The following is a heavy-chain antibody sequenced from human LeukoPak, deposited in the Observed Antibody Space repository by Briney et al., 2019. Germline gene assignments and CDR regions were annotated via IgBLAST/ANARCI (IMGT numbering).Heavy chain of an antibody. J-gene: IGHJ4*02. D-gene: IGHD6-19*01. V-gene: IGHV4-34*01. CDR3: ARLRSGGQVAGVYFDY. CDR2: INQSGST. CDR1: GGSFSGYF. Sequence: SETLFLTCAVFGGSFSGYFWSWIRQPPGKGLEWIGEINQSGSTNYNPSLKSRVTISIDTSKNHFSLKLSSVTAADTAVYYCARLRSGGQVAGVYFDYWGQGTLVTVSS.